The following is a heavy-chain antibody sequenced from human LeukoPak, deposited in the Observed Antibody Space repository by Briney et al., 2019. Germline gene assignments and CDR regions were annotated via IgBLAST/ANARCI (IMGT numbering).Heavy chain of an antibody. V-gene: IGHV4-59*08. CDR1: GGSISSYY. Sequence: SETLSLTCTVSGGSISSYYWSWIRQPPGKGLEWIGYIYYSGSTNYNPSLKSRVTISVDTSKNQFSLKLSSVTAADTAVHYCARNSAAAGTYSWFDPWGQGTLVTVSS. CDR3: ARNSAAAGTYSWFDP. J-gene: IGHJ5*02. CDR2: IYYSGST. D-gene: IGHD6-13*01.